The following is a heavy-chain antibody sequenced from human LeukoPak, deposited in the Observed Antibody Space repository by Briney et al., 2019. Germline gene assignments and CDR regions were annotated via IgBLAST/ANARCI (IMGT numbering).Heavy chain of an antibody. CDR2: IYSGGST. J-gene: IGHJ5*02. D-gene: IGHD3-3*01. CDR3: ARVLVTTIFGVPNWFDP. Sequence: PSETLSLTCTVSGGSISSSIYYWGWIRQPPGKGLEWVSVIYSGGSTYYADSVKGRFTISRDNSKNTLYLQMNSLRAEDTAVYYCARVLVTTIFGVPNWFDPWGQGTLVTVSS. CDR1: GGSISSSIYY. V-gene: IGHV3-66*02.